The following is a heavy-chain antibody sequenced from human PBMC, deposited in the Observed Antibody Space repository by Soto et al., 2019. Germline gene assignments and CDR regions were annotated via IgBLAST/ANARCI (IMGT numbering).Heavy chain of an antibody. Sequence: QEQLQQSGPGLVKPSETLSLTCSVSSGPTSSHNWGWIRQTPGRGLEWIGYVYSTGGTSYNPSLNRRVTISADTSTNHISLTLPSVTAADTAVYYCVRQGIGNLHGLVDVWGQGTTVRVSS. D-gene: IGHD1-1*01. CDR1: SGPTSSHN. J-gene: IGHJ6*02. V-gene: IGHV4-59*08. CDR2: VYSTGGT. CDR3: VRQGIGNLHGLVDV.